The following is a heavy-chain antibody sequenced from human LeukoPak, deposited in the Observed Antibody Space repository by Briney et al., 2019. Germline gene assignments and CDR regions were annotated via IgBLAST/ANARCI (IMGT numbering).Heavy chain of an antibody. V-gene: IGHV3-33*01. J-gene: IGHJ4*02. CDR3: ARDGMSYCRGDCPVDY. CDR1: GFTFSGYG. D-gene: IGHD2-21*02. CDR2: IWYDGSNK. Sequence: GGSLRLSCAASGFTFSGYGMHWVRQAPGKGLEWVAVIWYDGSNKYYADSVKGRFTISRDNSKNTLYLQMNSLRTEDTAVYYCARDGMSYCRGDCPVDYWGQGTLVTVSS.